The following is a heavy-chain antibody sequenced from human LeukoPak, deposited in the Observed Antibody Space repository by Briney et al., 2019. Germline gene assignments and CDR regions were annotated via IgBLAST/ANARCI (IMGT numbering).Heavy chain of an antibody. D-gene: IGHD6-13*01. CDR1: GGSISSSSYY. CDR3: ATYSSSWLSSYGMDV. Sequence: SETLSLTCTVSGGSISSSSYYWGWLRQPPGKGLEWMGSIYYSGSTYYNPSLKSRVTISLHTSKNQFSLKLSSVTAADTAVYYCATYSSSWLSSYGMDVWGQGTTVTVSS. V-gene: IGHV4-39*01. J-gene: IGHJ6*02. CDR2: IYYSGST.